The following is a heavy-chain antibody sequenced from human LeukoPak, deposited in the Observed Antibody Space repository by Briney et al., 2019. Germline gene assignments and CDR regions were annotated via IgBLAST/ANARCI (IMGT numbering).Heavy chain of an antibody. CDR2: IYYSGST. CDR3: ARVGGVDSSGYYHEWFDP. CDR1: GGSISSSSYY. Sequence: TSETLSLTCTVSGGSISSSSYYWGWIRQPPGKGLEWIGSIYYSGSTYYNPSLKSRVTISVDTSKNQFSLKLSSVTAADTAVYYCARVGGVDSSGYYHEWFDPWGQGTLVTVSS. D-gene: IGHD3-22*01. J-gene: IGHJ5*02. V-gene: IGHV4-39*07.